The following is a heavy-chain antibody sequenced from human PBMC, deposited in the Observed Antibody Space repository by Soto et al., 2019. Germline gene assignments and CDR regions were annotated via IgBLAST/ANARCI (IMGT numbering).Heavy chain of an antibody. V-gene: IGHV4-30-4*08. CDR2: IYYNGNT. Sequence: QVQLQESGPGLVKPSQTLSLTCTVSGGSISNDDFYWSWIRQPPGKGLEWIGHIYYNGNTYYNPSLNRRLTMSLATPQTPSSLHLSSVIAADSASYFCARATTVTSSFFYYGLDVWGQGTTVTVSS. CDR3: ARATTVTSSFFYYGLDV. J-gene: IGHJ6*02. D-gene: IGHD4-17*01. CDR1: GGSISNDDFY.